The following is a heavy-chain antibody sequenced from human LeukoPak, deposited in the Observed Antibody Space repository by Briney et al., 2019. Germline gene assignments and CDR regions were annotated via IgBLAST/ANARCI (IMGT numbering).Heavy chain of an antibody. Sequence: SETLSLTCSVSGASLSSYYWDWLRQSPGKGLEWIGYISDSGKTDSNPSLKSRVTISVDMSKKQFSLRLSSVTAAHSAVYCCATVYYEPFATWGPGILVTVSS. CDR3: ATVYYEPFAT. CDR1: GASLSSYY. CDR2: ISDSGKT. D-gene: IGHD2-8*01. J-gene: IGHJ5*02. V-gene: IGHV4-59*01.